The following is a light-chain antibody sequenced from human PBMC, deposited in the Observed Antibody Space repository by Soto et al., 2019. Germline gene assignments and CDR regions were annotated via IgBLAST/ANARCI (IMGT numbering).Light chain of an antibody. J-gene: IGKJ5*01. CDR1: QDINTY. Sequence: DIPLTQSPSFLSASVGDRVTITCRASQDINTYLAWYQQKPGKAPKLLIFAASTLQNGVPSRFSGSRSGTEFTVTITSLQPEDFATYYCQQRKSYPFTFGQGTRLEIK. V-gene: IGKV1-9*01. CDR3: QQRKSYPFT. CDR2: AAS.